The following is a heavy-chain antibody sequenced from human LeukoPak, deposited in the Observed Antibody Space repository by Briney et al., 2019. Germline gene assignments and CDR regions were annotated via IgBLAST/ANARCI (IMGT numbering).Heavy chain of an antibody. CDR3: ARGSYGDWGWFDP. J-gene: IGHJ5*02. D-gene: IGHD4-17*01. CDR1: GGSVSSGSYY. CDR2: IYYSGST. V-gene: IGHV4-61*01. Sequence: SETLSLTCTVSGGSVSSGSYYWNWIRQPPGKGLEWIGYIYYSGSTNYNPSLKSRVTISLDTPKNQFSLKLSSVTAADTAVYYCARGSYGDWGWFDPWGRGTLVTVSS.